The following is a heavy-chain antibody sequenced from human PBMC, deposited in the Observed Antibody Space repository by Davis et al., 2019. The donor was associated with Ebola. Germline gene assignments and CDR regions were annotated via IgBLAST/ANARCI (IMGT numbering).Heavy chain of an antibody. Sequence: GESLKISCQGSGYSFTSYWIGWVRQMPGKGLEWMGIIYPGDSDTRYSPSFQGQVTISADKSISTAYLQWSSLKASDTAMYYCARDSREGVRYFQHWGQGTLVTVSS. D-gene: IGHD1-26*01. J-gene: IGHJ1*01. V-gene: IGHV5-51*01. CDR1: GYSFTSYW. CDR2: IYPGDSDT. CDR3: ARDSREGVRYFQH.